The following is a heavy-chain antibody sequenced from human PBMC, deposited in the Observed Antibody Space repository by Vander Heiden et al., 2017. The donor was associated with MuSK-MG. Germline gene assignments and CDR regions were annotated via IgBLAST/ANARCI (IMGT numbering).Heavy chain of an antibody. CDR1: GFTFSSYW. CDR3: ARHGGNSGFDFDY. J-gene: IGHJ4*02. D-gene: IGHD2-21*02. Sequence: EVQLVESGGGLVPPGGSLRLACAALGFTFSSYWMSWVRQAPGKGLEWVANIKQDGSEKYYVDSVKGRFTISRDNAKNSLYLQMNSLRAEDTAVYYCARHGGNSGFDFDYWGQGTLVTVSS. CDR2: IKQDGSEK. V-gene: IGHV3-7*01.